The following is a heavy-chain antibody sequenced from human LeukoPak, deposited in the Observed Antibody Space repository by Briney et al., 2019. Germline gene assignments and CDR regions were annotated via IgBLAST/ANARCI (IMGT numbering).Heavy chain of an antibody. J-gene: IGHJ4*02. CDR3: ARLDCSSTSCLVGFDY. CDR2: IYYSGST. CDR1: GGSISSSSYY. V-gene: IGHV4-39*01. Sequence: SETLSLTCTVSGGSISSSSYYWGWIRQPPGRGLEWIGSIYYSGSTYYNPSLKSRVTISVDTSKNQFSLKLSSVTAADTAVYYCARLDCSSTSCLVGFDYWGQGTLVTVSS. D-gene: IGHD2-2*01.